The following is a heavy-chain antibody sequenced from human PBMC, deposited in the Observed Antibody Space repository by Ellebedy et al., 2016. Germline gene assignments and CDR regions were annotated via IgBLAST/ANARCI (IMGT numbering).Heavy chain of an antibody. CDR2: NNQRGST. J-gene: IGHJ6*02. CDR3: AREDAIIGKVDV. D-gene: IGHD1-14*01. V-gene: IGHV4-34*01. CDR1: GGSFSDYY. Sequence: SETLSLTCTVYGGSFSDYYWSWIRQSPAKGLEWIGENNQRGSTNYNPSLKSRVTISLDTSKNQFSLRLSSVTAADTAVYYCAREDAIIGKVDVWGQGTTVTVSS.